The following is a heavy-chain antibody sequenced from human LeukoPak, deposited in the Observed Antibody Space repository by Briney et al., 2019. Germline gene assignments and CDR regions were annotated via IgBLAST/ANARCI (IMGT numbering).Heavy chain of an antibody. CDR2: INSDGSTT. V-gene: IGHV3-74*01. CDR1: GFTFSSYW. CDR3: ARDCSSTPMVGYNWFDP. Sequence: GGSLRLSCAASGFTFSSYWMHWVRQAPGKGLVWASRINSDGSTTNYADSVKGRFTISRDNAKNTLYLQMNSLRTEDTAVYYCARDCSSTPMVGYNWFDPWGQGTLVTVSS. J-gene: IGHJ5*02. D-gene: IGHD2-2*01.